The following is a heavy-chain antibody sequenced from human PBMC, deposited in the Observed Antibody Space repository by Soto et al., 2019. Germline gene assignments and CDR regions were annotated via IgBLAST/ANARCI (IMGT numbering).Heavy chain of an antibody. Sequence: PSETLSLRCAVYGGSFSGYYCSWIRQPPGKGLQWIGEINHSGSTNYNPSLKSRVTISVDTSKNQFSLKLSYVTAAVTAVYYCSASRPRNCDCWRQGTLVTVSS. CDR3: SASRPRNCDC. D-gene: IGHD2-2*01. CDR1: GGSFSGYY. J-gene: IGHJ4*02. V-gene: IGHV4-34*01. CDR2: INHSGST.